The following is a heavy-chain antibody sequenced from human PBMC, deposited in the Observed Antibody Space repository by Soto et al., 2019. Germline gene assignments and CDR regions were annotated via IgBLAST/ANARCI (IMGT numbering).Heavy chain of an antibody. CDR3: ARGDGATRGYYSDIDG. Sequence: QVQLQQWGAGLLKPSETLSLTCGVYGGSFSGHHWRWIRQTPGKGLEWIGEINHGGTTNYNPSLESRVTISVDTSKNQFSLSLTSATAADTAVYYCARGDGATRGYYSDIDGWAKGTTVTVTS. V-gene: IGHV4-34*01. CDR2: INHGGTT. J-gene: IGHJ6*03. D-gene: IGHD1-26*01. CDR1: GGSFSGHH.